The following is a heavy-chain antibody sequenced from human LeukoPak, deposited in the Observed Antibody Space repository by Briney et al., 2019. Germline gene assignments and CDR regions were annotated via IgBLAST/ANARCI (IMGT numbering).Heavy chain of an antibody. Sequence: GGSLRLSCAASGFSLSGYWMHWVRQAPGKGLVWVSRICSNGSSKSYADSVKGRFTISRDNARNMLYLQMNSLNVDDMAVYYCAGTTTTCCNYWGQGALVTVSS. CDR1: GFSLSGYW. J-gene: IGHJ4*02. V-gene: IGHV3-74*01. D-gene: IGHD1-1*01. CDR2: ICSNGSSK. CDR3: AGTTTTCCNY.